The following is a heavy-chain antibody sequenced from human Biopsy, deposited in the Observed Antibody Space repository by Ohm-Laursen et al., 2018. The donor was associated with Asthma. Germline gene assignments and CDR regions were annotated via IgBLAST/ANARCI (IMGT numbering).Heavy chain of an antibody. Sequence: GPTLCVSCKASLGTLCTFAISWVREAPGQGLEWLGGFMTSFGTTTHAQTFQGRVTITADESRSTAYMEVTSLRSEDTAIYYFAGCQVGYSSGWSLLLKKIYYSGMDVWGQGTAVTVSS. CDR1: LGTLCTFA. CDR3: AGCQVGYSSGWSLLLKKIYYSGMDV. V-gene: IGHV1-69*01. J-gene: IGHJ6*02. CDR2: FMTSFGTT. D-gene: IGHD6-19*01.